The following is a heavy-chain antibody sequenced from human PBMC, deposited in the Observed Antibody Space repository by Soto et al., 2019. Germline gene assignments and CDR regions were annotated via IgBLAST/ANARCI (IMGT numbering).Heavy chain of an antibody. V-gene: IGHV3-21*01. Sequence: CAASGFTFSSYSMNWVRQAPGKGLEWVSSISSSSSYIYYADSVKGRFTISRDNAKNSLYLQMNSLRAEDTAVYYCARDDYGDYIDDYYYYGMEVWGQGTTVTVSS. J-gene: IGHJ6*02. CDR2: ISSSSSYI. CDR3: ARDDYGDYIDDYYYYGMEV. CDR1: GFTFSSYS. D-gene: IGHD4-17*01.